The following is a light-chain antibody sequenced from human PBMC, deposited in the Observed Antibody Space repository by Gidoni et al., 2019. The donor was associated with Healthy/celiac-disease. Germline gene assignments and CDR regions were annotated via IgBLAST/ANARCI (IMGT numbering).Light chain of an antibody. CDR1: QSISSY. J-gene: IGKJ5*01. CDR2: AAS. V-gene: IGKV1-39*01. CDR3: HQRSRTPPIT. Sequence: DIQMTQSPSSLSASVGDRVTITCRASQSISSYLNWYQQKPGKAPKLLIYAASSLQSGVPSRFSGSGSATAFTLTISSLQPEDFATYYCHQRSRTPPITFGQGTRLEIK.